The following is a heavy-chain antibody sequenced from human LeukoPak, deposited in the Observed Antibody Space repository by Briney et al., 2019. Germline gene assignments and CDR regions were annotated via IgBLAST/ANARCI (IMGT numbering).Heavy chain of an antibody. D-gene: IGHD3-22*01. CDR1: GYSFTGYW. Sequence: GESLKISCKGSGYSFTGYWIGWVRQMPVKGLEWMGIIYPGDSDTRYSPSFQGQVTISADKSISTAYLQWSSLKASDTAMYYCAREPDSSGYSFDYWGQGTLVTVSS. V-gene: IGHV5-51*01. CDR3: AREPDSSGYSFDY. CDR2: IYPGDSDT. J-gene: IGHJ4*02.